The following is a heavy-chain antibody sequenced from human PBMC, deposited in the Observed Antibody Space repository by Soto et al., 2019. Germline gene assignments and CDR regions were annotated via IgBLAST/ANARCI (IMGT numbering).Heavy chain of an antibody. J-gene: IGHJ4*02. CDR2: IYPDGSET. CDR3: VVQQNLPRVTC. CDR1: GYTFTDYW. V-gene: IGHV5-51*01. D-gene: IGHD6-13*01. Sequence: GEFLKISCKASGYTFTDYWIDWVPKMPGKGLEWMGTIYPDGSETRYRPSFQGQVTISADKSINTAYLQWSSLKASATAMYDGVVQQNLPRVTCWGEGTRVTVSS.